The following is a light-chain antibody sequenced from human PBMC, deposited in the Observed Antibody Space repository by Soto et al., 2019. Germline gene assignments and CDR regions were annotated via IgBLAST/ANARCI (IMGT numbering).Light chain of an antibody. CDR1: NSVVGGYNY. V-gene: IGLV2-14*01. CDR3: SSYTTSSLYV. J-gene: IGLJ1*01. Sequence: QSALTQPASVSGSPGQSITISCSGTNSVVGGYNYVSWYQQHPGKAPKLVIYDVSYRPSGISNRFSGSKSDNTASLTISGLQAEDEADYYCSSYTTSSLYVFGTGTKVTVL. CDR2: DVS.